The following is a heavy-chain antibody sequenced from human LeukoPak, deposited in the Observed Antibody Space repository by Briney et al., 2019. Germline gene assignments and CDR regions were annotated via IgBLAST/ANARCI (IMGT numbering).Heavy chain of an antibody. Sequence: GPVKVSCKASGYTFTSYDINWVRQATGQGLEWMGWMNPNSRNTGYAQKFQGRVTMTRNTSIGTAYMELSSLRSEDTAVYYCARAPRGSYDILTGYFWSDYYYYGMDVWGQGTTVTVSS. CDR2: MNPNSRNT. D-gene: IGHD3-9*01. CDR3: ARAPRGSYDILTGYFWSDYYYYGMDV. CDR1: GYTFTSYD. V-gene: IGHV1-8*01. J-gene: IGHJ6*02.